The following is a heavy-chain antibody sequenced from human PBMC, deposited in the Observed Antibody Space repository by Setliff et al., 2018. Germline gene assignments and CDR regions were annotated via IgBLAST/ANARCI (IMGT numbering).Heavy chain of an antibody. CDR1: GYTFTSYY. D-gene: IGHD3-9*01. CDR2: INPSGGST. V-gene: IGHV1-46*01. CDR3: ARDPQITYDILTGEPL. J-gene: IGHJ4*02. Sequence: GASVKVSCKASGYTFTSYYMHWVRQAPGQGLEWMGIINPSGGSTSYAQKFQGRVTMTRDTSTSTVYMELSSLRSEDTAVYYCARDPQITYDILTGEPLWGQGTLVTVSS.